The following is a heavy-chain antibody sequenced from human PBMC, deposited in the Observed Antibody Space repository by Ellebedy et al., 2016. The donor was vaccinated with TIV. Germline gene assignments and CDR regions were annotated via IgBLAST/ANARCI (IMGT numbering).Heavy chain of an antibody. CDR3: ARGQEDMITFGGVIVNLEYYYGMDV. CDR1: GYTFTGYY. V-gene: IGHV1-2*04. J-gene: IGHJ6*02. D-gene: IGHD3-16*02. Sequence: AASVKVSCKASGYTFTGYYMHWVRQAPGQGLEWMGWINPNSCGTHYAQKFQGWVNMTRDTSISTAYMDLSRLRSDDTAVYYCARGQEDMITFGGVIVNLEYYYGMDVWGQGTTVTVSS. CDR2: INPNSCGT.